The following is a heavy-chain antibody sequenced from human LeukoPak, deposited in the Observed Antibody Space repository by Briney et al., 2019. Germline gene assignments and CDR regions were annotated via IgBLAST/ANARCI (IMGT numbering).Heavy chain of an antibody. V-gene: IGHV3-74*01. D-gene: IGHD3-10*02. J-gene: IGHJ6*04. CDR2: INSDGSST. CDR3: AELGITMIGGV. CDR1: GFSFSSYW. Sequence: GGSLRLSCAASGFSFSSYWMHWVRQAPGKGLVWVSRINSDGSSTSYADSVKGRFTISRDNAKNSLYLQMNSLRAEDTAVYYCAELGITMIGGVWGKGATVTISS.